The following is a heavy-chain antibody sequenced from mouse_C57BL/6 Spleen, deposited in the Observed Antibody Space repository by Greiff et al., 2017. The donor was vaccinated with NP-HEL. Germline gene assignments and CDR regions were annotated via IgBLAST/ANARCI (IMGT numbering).Heavy chain of an antibody. CDR1: GYTFTDYN. CDR3: ARSYYYGSSHGDYFDY. D-gene: IGHD1-1*01. J-gene: IGHJ2*01. CDR2: INPNNGGT. V-gene: IGHV1-18*01. Sequence: VQLKESGPELVKPGASVKIPCKASGYTFTDYNMDWVKQSHGKSLEWIGDINPNNGGTIYNQKFKGKATLTVDKSSSTAYMELRSLTSEDTAVYYCARSYYYGSSHGDYFDYWGQGTTLTVSS.